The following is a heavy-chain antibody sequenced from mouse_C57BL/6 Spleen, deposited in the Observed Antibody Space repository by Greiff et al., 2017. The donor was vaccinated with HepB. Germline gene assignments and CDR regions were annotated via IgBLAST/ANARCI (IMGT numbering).Heavy chain of an antibody. CDR2: ISSGSSTI. Sequence: EVQLQQSGGGLVKPGGSLKLSCAASGFTFSDYGMHWVRQAPEKGLEWVAYISSGSSTIYYADTVKGRFTISRDNAKNTLFLQMTSLRSEDTAMYYCATIYDGYPGYWGQGTTLTVSS. V-gene: IGHV5-17*01. J-gene: IGHJ2*01. CDR3: ATIYDGYPGY. CDR1: GFTFSDYG. D-gene: IGHD2-3*01.